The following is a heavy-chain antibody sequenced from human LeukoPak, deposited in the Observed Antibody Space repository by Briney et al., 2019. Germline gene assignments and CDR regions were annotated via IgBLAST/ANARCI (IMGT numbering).Heavy chain of an antibody. V-gene: IGHV1-69*13. CDR3: VSTYGSGSYYPP. J-gene: IGHJ5*02. CDR2: IIPIFGTA. CDR1: GYTFTSNY. D-gene: IGHD3-10*01. Sequence: ASVKVSCKAFGYTFTSNYMHWVRQAPGQGLEWMGGIIPIFGTANYAQKFQGRVTITADESTSTAYMELSSLRSEDTAVYYCVSTYGSGSYYPPWGQGTLVTVSS.